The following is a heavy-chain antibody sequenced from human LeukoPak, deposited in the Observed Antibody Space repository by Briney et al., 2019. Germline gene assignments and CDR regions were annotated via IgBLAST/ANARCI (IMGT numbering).Heavy chain of an antibody. J-gene: IGHJ5*02. V-gene: IGHV4-59*01. CDR3: ARQNRILMTTVTFWFDP. Sequence: SETLSLTCTVSGGSISSYYWSWIRQPPGKGLEWIGYIYYSGSTNYNPSLKSRVTISVDTSKNQFSLKLSSVTAADTAVYYCARQNRILMTTVTFWFDPWGQGTLVTVFS. CDR1: GGSISSYY. D-gene: IGHD4-11*01. CDR2: IYYSGST.